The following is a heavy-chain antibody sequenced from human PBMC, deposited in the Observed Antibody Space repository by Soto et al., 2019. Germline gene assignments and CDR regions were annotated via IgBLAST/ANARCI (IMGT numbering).Heavy chain of an antibody. V-gene: IGHV3-23*01. Sequence: EVQLLESGGGLVQPGGSLRFSCAASGFTFISYAMRWVRQAPVKGLEWVSAISGSGGSTYYADSVKGRFTISRDNSKNTLYLQMNSLRAEDTAVYYCARRGSGSYSDYWGQGTLVTVSS. J-gene: IGHJ4*02. CDR3: ARRGSGSYSDY. CDR2: ISGSGGST. CDR1: GFTFISYA. D-gene: IGHD1-26*01.